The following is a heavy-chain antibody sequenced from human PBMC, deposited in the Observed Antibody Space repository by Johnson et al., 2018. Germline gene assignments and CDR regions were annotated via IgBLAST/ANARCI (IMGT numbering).Heavy chain of an antibody. J-gene: IGHJ3*02. D-gene: IGHD5-18*01. V-gene: IGHV3-64*01. Sequence: EVQLLESGGGLVQXGGSXRLXCAASGFIFSNYGMHWVRQVPGKGPEYVSAINENGGGTYYANSVKGRFTISRDNSKNTLYLHMGSLRVEDMGVYYCARVGDTSYVYLGDAFDIWGQGTMVTVSS. CDR1: GFIFSNYG. CDR2: INENGGGT. CDR3: ARVGDTSYVYLGDAFDI.